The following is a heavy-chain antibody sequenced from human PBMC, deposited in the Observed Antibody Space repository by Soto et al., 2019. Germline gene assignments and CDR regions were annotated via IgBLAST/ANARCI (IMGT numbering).Heavy chain of an antibody. V-gene: IGHV1-46*01. Sequence: GASVKVSCKASGYTFINYYMQWVRQAPGQGLEWMGIINPSDATTFYAQKFQGRVTMTRGTSTSTVSMELSSLRSEDTAVYYCARWGSPPRVRGQLDYWGQGTLVTVSS. CDR2: INPSDATT. D-gene: IGHD3-10*01. J-gene: IGHJ4*02. CDR1: GYTFINYY. CDR3: ARWGSPPRVRGQLDY.